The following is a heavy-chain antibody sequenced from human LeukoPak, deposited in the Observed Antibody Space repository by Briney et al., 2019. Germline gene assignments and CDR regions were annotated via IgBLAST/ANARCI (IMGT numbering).Heavy chain of an antibody. CDR2: ISSSSSYI. D-gene: IGHD2-2*01. V-gene: IGHV3-21*01. J-gene: IGHJ4*02. CDR3: ANHFACGSTSCPPFDS. CDR1: GFTFSSYS. Sequence: GGSLRLSCAASGFTFSSYSMNWVRQAPGKGLEWVSSISSSSSYIYYADSVKGRFTISRDNAKNSLYLQMNSLRVEDTAVYYCANHFACGSTSCPPFDSWGQGTLVTVSS.